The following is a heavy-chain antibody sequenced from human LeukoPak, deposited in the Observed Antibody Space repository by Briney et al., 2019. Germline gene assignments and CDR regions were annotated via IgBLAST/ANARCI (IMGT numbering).Heavy chain of an antibody. J-gene: IGHJ3*02. CDR3: ARSHNVPASDI. Sequence: SETLSLTCTASGYSITSGYYWGWIRQPPGKGLGWIGSIYHSGSTYYNPSLKSRVSISVDTSKNQFSLRVTSVTAADTAVYYCARSHNVPASDIWGQGKRVTVSS. CDR2: IYHSGST. V-gene: IGHV4-38-2*02. CDR1: GYSITSGYY. D-gene: IGHD2-8*01.